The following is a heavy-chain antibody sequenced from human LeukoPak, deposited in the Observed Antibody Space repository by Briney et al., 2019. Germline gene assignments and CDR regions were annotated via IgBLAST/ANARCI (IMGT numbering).Heavy chain of an antibody. J-gene: IGHJ4*02. D-gene: IGHD3-3*01. CDR2: ISGSGGST. V-gene: IGHV3-23*01. CDR3: AKDRSFRSGYYFSLKTNYYYFDY. Sequence: RSGGSLRLSCAASGFTFSSYAMHWVRQAPGKGLEWVSAISGSGGSTYYADSVKGRFTISRDNSKNTLYLQMNSLRAEDTAVYYCAKDRSFRSGYYFSLKTNYYYFDYWGQGTLVTVSS. CDR1: GFTFSSYA.